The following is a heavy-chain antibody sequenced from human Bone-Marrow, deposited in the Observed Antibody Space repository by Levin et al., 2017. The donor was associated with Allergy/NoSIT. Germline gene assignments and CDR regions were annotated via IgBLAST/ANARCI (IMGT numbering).Heavy chain of an antibody. CDR1: GFTFSSYS. V-gene: IGHV3-21*01. Sequence: GGSLRLSCAASGFTFSSYSMNWVRQAPGKGLEWVSSISSSSSYIYYADSVKGRFTISRDNAKNSLYLQMNSLRAEDTAVYYCAREVRPRYYYGMDVWGQGTTVTVSS. CDR3: AREVRPRYYYGMDV. CDR2: ISSSSSYI. J-gene: IGHJ6*02.